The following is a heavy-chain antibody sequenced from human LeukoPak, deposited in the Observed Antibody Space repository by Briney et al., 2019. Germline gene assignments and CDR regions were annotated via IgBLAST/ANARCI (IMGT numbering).Heavy chain of an antibody. J-gene: IGHJ3*02. V-gene: IGHV3-21*01. CDR2: ISSSSSYI. CDR1: GFTFSSYS. D-gene: IGHD2-2*01. CDR3: ARDPQIRAAMRRHCAFDI. Sequence: GGSLRLSCAASGFTFSSYSMNWVRQAPGKGLEWVSSISSSSSYIYYADSVKGRFTISRDNAKNSLYLQMNSLRAEDTAVYYCARDPQIRAAMRRHCAFDIWGQGTMVTVSS.